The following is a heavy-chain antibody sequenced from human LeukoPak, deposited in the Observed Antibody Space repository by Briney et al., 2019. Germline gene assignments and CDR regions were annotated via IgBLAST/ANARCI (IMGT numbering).Heavy chain of an antibody. CDR2: ISGSGGST. CDR3: AKDNWLPSKDKWEPVDI. D-gene: IGHD1-26*01. J-gene: IGHJ3*02. CDR1: GFTFSSYG. V-gene: IGHV3-23*01. Sequence: PGGTLRLSCAASGFTFSSYGMSWVRQAPGKGLEWVSAISGSGGSTYYADSVKGRFTISRDNSKNTLYLQMNSLRAEDTAVYYCAKDNWLPSKDKWEPVDIWGQGTMVTVSS.